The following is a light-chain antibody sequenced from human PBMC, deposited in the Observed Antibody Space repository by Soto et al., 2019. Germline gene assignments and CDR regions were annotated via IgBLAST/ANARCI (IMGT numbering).Light chain of an antibody. CDR3: SSYAGAVV. J-gene: IGLJ2*01. V-gene: IGLV2-23*01. CDR1: SSDVGTYNL. Sequence: QSALTQPASVSGAPGQSITISCTGTSSDVGTYNLVSWYQHHPGKAPKLMIYESSNRPSGVSHRFSGSQSGNTASLTISGLQAEDEADYYCSSYAGAVVFGGGTKVTVL. CDR2: ESS.